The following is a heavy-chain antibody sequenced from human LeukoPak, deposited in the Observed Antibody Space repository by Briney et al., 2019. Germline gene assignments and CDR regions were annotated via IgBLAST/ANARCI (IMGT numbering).Heavy chain of an antibody. V-gene: IGHV3-48*03. Sequence: GGSLRLSCAASGFTFSSYEMNWVRQAPGKGLEWVSYISSSGSTIYYADSVKGRFTISRDNAKNSLYLQTNSLGAEDTAVYYCARGRRTGYSYGHQGFDYWGQGTLVTVSS. J-gene: IGHJ4*02. CDR1: GFTFSSYE. D-gene: IGHD5-18*01. CDR3: ARGRRTGYSYGHQGFDY. CDR2: ISSSGSTI.